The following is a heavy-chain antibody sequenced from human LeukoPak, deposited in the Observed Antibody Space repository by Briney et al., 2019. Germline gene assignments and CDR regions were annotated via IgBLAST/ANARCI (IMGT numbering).Heavy chain of an antibody. V-gene: IGHV1-2*02. J-gene: IGHJ4*02. CDR2: INPNSGGT. Sequence: ASVKVSCKASGYTFTGYYMPWVRQAPGQGLEWMGWINPNSGGTNYAQKFQGRVTMTRDTSISTAYMELSRLRSDDTAVYYCARVRRFLEWLLDFDYWGQGTLVTVSS. CDR1: GYTFTGYY. CDR3: ARVRRFLEWLLDFDY. D-gene: IGHD3-3*01.